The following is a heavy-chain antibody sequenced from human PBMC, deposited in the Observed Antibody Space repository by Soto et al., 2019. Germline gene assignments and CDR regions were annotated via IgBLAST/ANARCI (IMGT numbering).Heavy chain of an antibody. CDR3: ASSTVARFDY. Sequence: SETLSLTCTVSGGSISSYYWSWIRQPPGKGLEWIGYIYYSGSTNYNPSLKSRVTISVDASKNQFSLKLSSVTAADTAVYYCASSTVARFDYWGQGTLVTVSS. CDR2: IYYSGST. V-gene: IGHV4-59*01. CDR1: GGSISSYY. J-gene: IGHJ4*02. D-gene: IGHD4-17*01.